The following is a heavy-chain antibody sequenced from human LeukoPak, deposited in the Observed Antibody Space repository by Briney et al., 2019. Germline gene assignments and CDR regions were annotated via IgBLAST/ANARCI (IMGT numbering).Heavy chain of an antibody. CDR3: AKPARTDYADY. Sequence: GGSLRLSCAASGFTFDDYGMSWVRQAPGKGLEWVAFIRYDGSNKYYADSVKGRFTISRDNSKNTLYLQMNSLRAEDTAVYYCAKPARTDYADYWGQGTLVTVSS. V-gene: IGHV3-30*02. J-gene: IGHJ4*02. CDR1: GFTFDDYG. CDR2: IRYDGSNK. D-gene: IGHD1-14*01.